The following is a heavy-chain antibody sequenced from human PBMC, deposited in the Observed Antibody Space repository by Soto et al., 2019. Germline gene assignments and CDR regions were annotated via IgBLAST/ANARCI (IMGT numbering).Heavy chain of an antibody. Sequence: PSETLSLTCAVYGGSFSGYYWTWIRQPPGTGLEWIGEINHSGSTNYNPSLKSRVTISVDTSKNQFSLKLTSGTAADTAVYYCARDKITGLFGYWGQGTLVTVSS. CDR2: INHSGST. J-gene: IGHJ4*02. CDR1: GGSFSGYY. D-gene: IGHD2-8*02. V-gene: IGHV4-34*01. CDR3: ARDKITGLFGY.